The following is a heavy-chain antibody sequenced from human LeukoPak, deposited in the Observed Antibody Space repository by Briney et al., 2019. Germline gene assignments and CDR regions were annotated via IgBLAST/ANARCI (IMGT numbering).Heavy chain of an antibody. D-gene: IGHD3-10*01. CDR1: GGSISSSSYY. Sequence: SETLSLTCTVSGGSISSSSYYWGWIRQPPGKGLEWIGSIYYSGSTYYNPSLKSRVTISVDTSKNQFSLKLSSVTAADTAVYYCARGVKIKVADPSGPPISRYYGMDVWGKGTTVTVSS. CDR2: IYYSGST. V-gene: IGHV4-39*01. CDR3: ARGVKIKVADPSGPPISRYYGMDV. J-gene: IGHJ6*04.